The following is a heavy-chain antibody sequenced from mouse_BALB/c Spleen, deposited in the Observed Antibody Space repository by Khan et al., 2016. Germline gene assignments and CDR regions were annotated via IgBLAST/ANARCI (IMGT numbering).Heavy chain of an antibody. J-gene: IGHJ3*01. Sequence: VQLQQSGAELVKPGASVKLSCTASGFNIKDTYMHWVKQRPEQGLEWIGRIDPANGNTKYDPKFQGKATITADTSSNTAYLQLSSLTSEDTAVYYCVRSSYDYGLGFAYWGQGTLVTVSA. CDR3: VRSSYDYGLGFAY. CDR1: GFNIKDTY. V-gene: IGHV14-3*02. CDR2: IDPANGNT. D-gene: IGHD1-2*01.